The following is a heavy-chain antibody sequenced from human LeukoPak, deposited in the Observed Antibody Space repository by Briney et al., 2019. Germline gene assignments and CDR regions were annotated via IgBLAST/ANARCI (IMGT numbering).Heavy chain of an antibody. D-gene: IGHD6-19*01. CDR3: ARGRGQWLARGTNWYFDL. V-gene: IGHV1-8*01. CDR1: GYTFTSYD. J-gene: IGHJ2*01. Sequence: ASVKVSCKASGYTFTSYDINWVRQATGQGLEWMGWMNPNSGNTGYAQKFQGRATMTRGTSISTAYMELSSLRSEDTAVYYCARGRGQWLARGTNWYFDLWGRGTLVTVSS. CDR2: MNPNSGNT.